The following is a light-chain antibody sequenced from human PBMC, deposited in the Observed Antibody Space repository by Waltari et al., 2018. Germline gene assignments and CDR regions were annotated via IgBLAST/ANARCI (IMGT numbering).Light chain of an antibody. CDR1: SLRSYL. V-gene: IGLV3-19*01. Sequence: SSELTQDPAVSAALGQTVSLTCQGDSLRSYLPSWYQQKPGQAPKLVLYGKNKRPSGIPDRLSGSSSGNTAYLTIAATQAEDEADYYCSSRDISGNLLFGGGTRLAVL. CDR3: SSRDISGNLL. J-gene: IGLJ3*02. CDR2: GKN.